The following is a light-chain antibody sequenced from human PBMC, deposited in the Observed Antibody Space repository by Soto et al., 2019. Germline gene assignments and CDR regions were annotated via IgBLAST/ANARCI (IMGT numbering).Light chain of an antibody. J-gene: IGKJ1*01. CDR2: GAS. V-gene: IGKV3-20*01. CDR1: ASVSSTY. Sequence: EIVLPQSPGTLSLSPGERSTLSCRASASVSSTYLAWYQQRPGQAPRLLIYGASIRATGIPDRFSGSGSGTDFTLTISRLEPEDFAVYYCQQYTNSPRTFGQGTKVDI. CDR3: QQYTNSPRT.